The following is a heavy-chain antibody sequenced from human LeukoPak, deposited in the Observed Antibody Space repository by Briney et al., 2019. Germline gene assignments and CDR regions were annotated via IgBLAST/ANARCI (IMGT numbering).Heavy chain of an antibody. CDR3: ARVDFSYYYDSSGYYSWFDP. V-gene: IGHV1-18*01. Sequence: VASVKVSCKASGYTFTSYGISWVRQAPGQGLEWMGWISAYNGNTNYAQKLQGRVTMTTDTSTSTAYMELRSLRSDDTAVYYCARVDFSYYYDSSGYYSWFDPWGQGTLVTVSS. CDR2: ISAYNGNT. D-gene: IGHD3-22*01. J-gene: IGHJ5*02. CDR1: GYTFTSYG.